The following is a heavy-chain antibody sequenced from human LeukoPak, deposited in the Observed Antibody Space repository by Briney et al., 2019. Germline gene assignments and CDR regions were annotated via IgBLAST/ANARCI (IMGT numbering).Heavy chain of an antibody. D-gene: IGHD3-22*01. Sequence: GGSLRLSCAASGFTFSSYSMNWVRQTPGKGLEWVSSISSSSSYIYYADSVKGRFTISRDNAKNSLYLQMNSLRAEDTAVYYCASLLSGYLDLDYWGQGTLVTVSS. CDR2: ISSSSSYI. CDR1: GFTFSSYS. CDR3: ASLLSGYLDLDY. J-gene: IGHJ4*02. V-gene: IGHV3-21*01.